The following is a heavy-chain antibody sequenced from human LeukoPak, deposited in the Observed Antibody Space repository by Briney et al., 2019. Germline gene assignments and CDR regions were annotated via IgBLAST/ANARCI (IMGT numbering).Heavy chain of an antibody. CDR2: IRYSGST. D-gene: IGHD6-13*01. J-gene: IGHJ4*02. CDR1: GGSISSGTFY. Sequence: SETLSLTCTVSGGSISSGTFYWSWVRQHPGKGLEWIGYVHYSGSTHYIRYSGSTYYNPSLKSRTSISVDTSNNLFSLTLSSVTAADTAVYYCARDVAAAGSGPYFDHWGQGALVTVSS. V-gene: IGHV4-31*03. CDR3: ARDVAAAGSGPYFDH.